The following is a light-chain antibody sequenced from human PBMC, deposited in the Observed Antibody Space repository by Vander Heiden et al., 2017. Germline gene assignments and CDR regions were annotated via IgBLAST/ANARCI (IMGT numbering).Light chain of an antibody. J-gene: IGKJ1*01. CDR1: QSLRHSNGFYH. Sequence: DIVLTQSPLSLPVILGESAAISCRSSQSLRHSNGFYHLEWDLQKQGQSPRLLIMLRSNRAYGVADGLGGSGSGKNYTLKIGRGDAEEVGVYNGMQTIQTPRTFGQGTKVEIK. CDR2: LRS. V-gene: IGKV2-28*01. CDR3: MQTIQTPRT.